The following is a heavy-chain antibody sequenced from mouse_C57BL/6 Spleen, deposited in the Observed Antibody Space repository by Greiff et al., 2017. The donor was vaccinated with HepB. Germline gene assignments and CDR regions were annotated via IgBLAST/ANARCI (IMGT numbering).Heavy chain of an antibody. J-gene: IGHJ4*01. Sequence: VQLQQSGPELVKPGASVKMSCKASGYTFTDYNMHWVKQSPGKSLEWIGYINPNNGGISYNQKFKGKATLTVNKSSSTAYMELRSLTAEDSAVYYCARGLGVRAMDYWGQGTSVTVSS. CDR3: ARGLGVRAMDY. D-gene: IGHD2-14*01. CDR2: INPNNGGI. V-gene: IGHV1-22*01. CDR1: GYTFTDYN.